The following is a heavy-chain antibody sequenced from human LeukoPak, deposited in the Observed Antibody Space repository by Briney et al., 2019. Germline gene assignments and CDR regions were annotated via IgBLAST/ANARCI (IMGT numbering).Heavy chain of an antibody. V-gene: IGHV4-61*02. J-gene: IGHJ6*03. CDR1: GNSISSGDNY. CDR2: IYTSGST. CDR3: AIRGYSYGSFIPYYYYMDV. D-gene: IGHD5-18*01. Sequence: SDTLSLTCTVSGNSISSGDNYWSWIRQPAGKGLEWIGRIYTSGSTNYNPSLKSRVTISVDTSKNQFSLKLSSVTAADTAVYYCAIRGYSYGSFIPYYYYMDVWGKGTTVTISS.